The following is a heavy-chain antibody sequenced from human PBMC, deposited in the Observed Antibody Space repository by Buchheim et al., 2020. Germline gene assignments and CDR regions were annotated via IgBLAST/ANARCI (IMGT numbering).Heavy chain of an antibody. Sequence: EVQLVQSGAEVKKPGESLKISCKGSGYSFTSYWIGWVRQMPGKGQEWMGIIYPGDSDTRYSPSFQGQVTISADKSLSTAYPQWSSLKASDTAMYYCARLDYDFWSHTDWYFDLWGRGTL. D-gene: IGHD3-3*01. CDR1: GYSFTSYW. J-gene: IGHJ2*01. V-gene: IGHV5-51*01. CDR3: ARLDYDFWSHTDWYFDL. CDR2: IYPGDSDT.